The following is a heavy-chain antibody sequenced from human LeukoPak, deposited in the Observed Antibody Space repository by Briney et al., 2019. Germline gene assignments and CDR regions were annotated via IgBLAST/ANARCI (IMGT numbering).Heavy chain of an antibody. Sequence: GGSLRLSCAASGFTFSSYGMHWVRQAPGKGLEWVAVIWYDGSNKYYADSVKGRFTISRDNSKNTLYLQMNSLRAEDTAVYCCARDKRSYSYHYYYGMDVWGQGTTVTVSS. CDR3: ARDKRSYSYHYYYGMDV. J-gene: IGHJ6*02. V-gene: IGHV3-33*01. CDR1: GFTFSSYG. CDR2: IWYDGSNK. D-gene: IGHD3-16*01.